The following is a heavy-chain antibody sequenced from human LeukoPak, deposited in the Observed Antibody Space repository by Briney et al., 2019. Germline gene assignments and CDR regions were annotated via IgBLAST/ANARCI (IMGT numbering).Heavy chain of an antibody. CDR1: GGTFSSYA. V-gene: IGHV1-69*13. CDR2: IIPIFGTA. D-gene: IGHD2-2*01. Sequence: SVKVSCKASGGTFSSYAISWVRQAPGQGLEWMGGIIPIFGTANYAQKFQGRVTITADESTSTAYMELSSLRSEDTAVYYCAREGGGYCSSTSCSFDYWGQGTLVTVSS. J-gene: IGHJ4*02. CDR3: AREGGGYCSSTSCSFDY.